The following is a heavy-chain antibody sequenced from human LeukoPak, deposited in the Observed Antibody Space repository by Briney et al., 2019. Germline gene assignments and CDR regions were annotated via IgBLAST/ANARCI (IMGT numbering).Heavy chain of an antibody. J-gene: IGHJ3*02. V-gene: IGHV3-64*01. D-gene: IGHD3-16*01. CDR1: GFTFSTYA. CDR2: ISSNGINT. Sequence: GGSLRLSCGASGFTFSTYAMHWVRRAPGKGLEYVSAISSNGINTSYANSVRGRFTISRDNTDNSLCLQMNSLRDEDTAVYYCVLESYAFQGANSSDIWGQGTMVTVSS. CDR3: VLESYAFQGANSSDI.